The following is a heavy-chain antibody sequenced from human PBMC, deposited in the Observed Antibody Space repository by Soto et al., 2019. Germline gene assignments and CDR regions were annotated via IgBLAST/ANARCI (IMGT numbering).Heavy chain of an antibody. V-gene: IGHV1-18*01. Sequence: QVQLVQSGAEVNKPGASVKVSCKTSGYSFTSNSIVWVRQAPGQGLEWMGWISPYNGKTEYEDKFQGRVTMARDTSARTVYIEVRSVTSHDTAVYLCARDVWGGNCGAALDVWGQGTMVTVSS. CDR3: ARDVWGGNCGAALDV. J-gene: IGHJ3*01. D-gene: IGHD2-21*01. CDR2: ISPYNGKT. CDR1: GYSFTSNS.